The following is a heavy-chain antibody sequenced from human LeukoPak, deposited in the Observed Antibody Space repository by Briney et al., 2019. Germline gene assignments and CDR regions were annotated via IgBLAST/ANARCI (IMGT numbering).Heavy chain of an antibody. D-gene: IGHD3-10*01. CDR1: GYSFTSSW. CDR2: INPGDSDT. V-gene: IGHV5-51*01. CDR3: ARQPGAGWFDP. Sequence: GESLKISCQASGYSFTSSWIGWARPMPGKGLEWMAIINPGDSDTRYSPSFQGQVTISADKSISAVYLRWGSLKASDTAMYYCARQPGAGWFDPWGQGTLVTVSS. J-gene: IGHJ5*02.